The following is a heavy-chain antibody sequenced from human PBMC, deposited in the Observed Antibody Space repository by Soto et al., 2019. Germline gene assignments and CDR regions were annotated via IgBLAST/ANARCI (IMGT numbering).Heavy chain of an antibody. CDR1: GFTFSGSA. J-gene: IGHJ3*02. V-gene: IGHV3-73*02. D-gene: IGHD6-19*01. Sequence: EVQLVESGGGLVQPGGSLKLSCAASGFTFSGSAMHWVRQASGKGLEWVGRIRSKANSYATAYAASVKGRFTISRDDSKNTAYLQMNSLKTEDTAVYYCTRLAPTRGIAVAGANDAFDIWGQGTMVTVSS. CDR3: TRLAPTRGIAVAGANDAFDI. CDR2: IRSKANSYAT.